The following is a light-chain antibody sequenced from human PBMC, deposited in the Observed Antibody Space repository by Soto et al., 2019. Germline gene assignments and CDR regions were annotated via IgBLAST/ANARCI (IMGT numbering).Light chain of an antibody. J-gene: IGKJ2*01. CDR2: GAS. V-gene: IGKV3-15*01. Sequence: EIVRTQSPATLSVSPGERATLSGRASQSVSSNFAGYQQKPGQAPRLLIYGASTRATGIPARFSGSGSGTEFTLTISRLQSEDFAVYYCQQYNNWSYTFGQGTKLEIK. CDR3: QQYNNWSYT. CDR1: QSVSSN.